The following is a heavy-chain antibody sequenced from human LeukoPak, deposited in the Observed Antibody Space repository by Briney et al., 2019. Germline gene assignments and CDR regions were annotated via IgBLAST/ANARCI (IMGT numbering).Heavy chain of an antibody. CDR2: ISVYNGNT. J-gene: IGHJ4*02. Sequence: GASVKVSCKASGYAFTNYAIIWGRQAPGQGLEWMGWISVYNGNTNYAQKLQGRVTMTADTSTTTAYMELRSLRSDDTAVYYCARGYCSSATCRHFDYWGQGALVTVSS. V-gene: IGHV1-18*01. D-gene: IGHD2-2*01. CDR3: ARGYCSSATCRHFDY. CDR1: GYAFTNYA.